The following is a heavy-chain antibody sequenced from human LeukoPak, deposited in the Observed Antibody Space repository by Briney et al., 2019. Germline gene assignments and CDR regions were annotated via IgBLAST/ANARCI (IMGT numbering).Heavy chain of an antibody. CDR2: ISSSSSYI. CDR1: GFTFSSYS. V-gene: IGHV3-21*01. J-gene: IGHJ6*02. D-gene: IGHD2-2*01. CDR3: ALVVVPYYYYGMDV. Sequence: PGGSLRLSCAASGFTFSSYSMNWVRQAPGKGLEWVSSISSSSSYIYYADSVKGRFTISRDNAKNSLYLQMNSLRAEDTAVYYCALVVVPYYYYGMDVWGQGTTVTVSS.